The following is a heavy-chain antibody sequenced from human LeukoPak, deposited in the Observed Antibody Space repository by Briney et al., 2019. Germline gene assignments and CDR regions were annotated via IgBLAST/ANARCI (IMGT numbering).Heavy chain of an antibody. J-gene: IGHJ4*02. CDR3: ARDSCRSVGCFDH. V-gene: IGHV3-33*01. CDR2: IQSDGSIK. Sequence: GGSLRLSCAASGFTFSSYGMHWVRLAPGKGLEWVAAIQSDGSIKYYADSVKGRFTISRDDSKNTLYLQMNGLRVEDAAVYYCARDSCRSVGCFDHWGRGTLVTVSS. D-gene: IGHD5/OR15-5a*01. CDR1: GFTFSSYG.